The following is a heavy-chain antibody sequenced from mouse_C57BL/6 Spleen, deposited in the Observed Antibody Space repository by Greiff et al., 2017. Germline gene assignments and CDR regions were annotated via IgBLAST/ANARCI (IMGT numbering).Heavy chain of an antibody. CDR2: IHPNSGST. D-gene: IGHD1-3*01. CDR3: ARSSKGYFDV. Sequence: QVQLQQPGAELVKPGASVKLSCKASGYTFTSYWMHWVKQRPGQGLEWIGMIHPNSGSTNYNEKFKSKATMTVDKSSSTAYMQLSSLTSEDSAVYYCARSSKGYFDVWGTGTTVTVSS. V-gene: IGHV1-64*01. CDR1: GYTFTSYW. J-gene: IGHJ1*03.